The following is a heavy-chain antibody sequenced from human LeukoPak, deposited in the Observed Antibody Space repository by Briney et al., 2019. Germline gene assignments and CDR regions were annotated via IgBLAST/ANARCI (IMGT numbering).Heavy chain of an antibody. J-gene: IGHJ1*01. V-gene: IGHV3-33*03. Sequence: GRSLRLSCAASGFTFSSYGMHWVRQAPGKGLEWVAVIWYDGSNKYYADSVKGRFTISRDNAKNSLYLQMNSLRAEDTAVYYCAKILYGEAYFQHWGQGTLVTVSS. CDR2: IWYDGSNK. CDR3: AKILYGEAYFQH. CDR1: GFTFSSYG. D-gene: IGHD4-17*01.